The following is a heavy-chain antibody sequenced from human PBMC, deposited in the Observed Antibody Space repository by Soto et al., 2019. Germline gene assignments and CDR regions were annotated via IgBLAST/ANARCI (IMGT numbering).Heavy chain of an antibody. D-gene: IGHD2-2*01. CDR2: INHSGST. V-gene: IGHV4-34*01. CDR1: GGSFSGYY. Sequence: SETLSLTCAVYGGSFSGYYWSWIRQPPGKGLEWIGEINHSGSTNYNPSLKSRVTISVDTSKNQFSLKLSSVTAADTAVYYCAYQAVNSRHPDRDYYYYYGMDVWGQGTTVTVSS. J-gene: IGHJ6*02. CDR3: AYQAVNSRHPDRDYYYYYGMDV.